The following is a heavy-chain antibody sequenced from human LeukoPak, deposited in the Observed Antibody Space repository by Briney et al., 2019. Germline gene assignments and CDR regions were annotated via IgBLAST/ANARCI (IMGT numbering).Heavy chain of an antibody. CDR3: ARGWDIVVVPAALRNSSVGWFDP. J-gene: IGHJ5*02. CDR2: INHSGST. Sequence: PSETLSLTCAVYGGSFSGYYWSWIRQPPGKGLEWIGEINHSGSTNYNPSLKSRVTISVDTSKNQFSLKLRSVTAADTAVYYCARGWDIVVVPAALRNSSVGWFDPWGQGTLVTVSS. V-gene: IGHV4-34*01. D-gene: IGHD2-2*01. CDR1: GGSFSGYY.